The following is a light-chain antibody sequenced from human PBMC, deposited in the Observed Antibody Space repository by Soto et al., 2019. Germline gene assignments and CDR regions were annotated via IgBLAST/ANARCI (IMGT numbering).Light chain of an antibody. CDR3: QHYNSYPLT. V-gene: IGKV1-5*03. J-gene: IGKJ4*01. Sequence: DIQMTQSPSTLSASVGDRVSFTCRASQSISSWLAWYQQKPGKAPNLLIYKASTLESGAPSRFSGSGAGTEFTLTISCLQPEDVAPYYCQHYNSYPLTFGGGTKVEIK. CDR2: KAS. CDR1: QSISSW.